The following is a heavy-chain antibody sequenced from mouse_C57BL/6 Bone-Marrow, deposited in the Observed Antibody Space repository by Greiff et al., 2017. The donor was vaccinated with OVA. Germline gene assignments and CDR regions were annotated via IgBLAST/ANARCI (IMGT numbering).Heavy chain of an antibody. D-gene: IGHD4-1*01. V-gene: IGHV5-17*01. CDR1: GFTFSDYG. CDR3: ARGTGRDWYFDV. Sequence: DVKLVESGGGLVKPGGSLKLSCAASGFTFSDYGMHWVRQAPEKGLEWVAYISSGSSTIYYADTVKGRFTISRDNAKNTLFLQMTSLRSEDTAMYYCARGTGRDWYFDVWGTGTTVTVSS. CDR2: ISSGSSTI. J-gene: IGHJ1*03.